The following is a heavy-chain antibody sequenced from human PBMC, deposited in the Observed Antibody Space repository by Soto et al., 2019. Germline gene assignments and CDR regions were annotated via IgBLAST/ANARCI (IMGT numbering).Heavy chain of an antibody. J-gene: IGHJ4*02. V-gene: IGHV3-64D*06. Sequence: GGSLRLSCAASGFIFSGSTLNWVRQAPGKGLEAISAVSTSGRSTYYADSVKDRFTISRDNSKNTLFLQMNSLRPEDTAIYYCVKQAHGLDDGDLDYWGQGPQVTVSS. CDR1: GFIFSGST. CDR2: VSTSGRST. D-gene: IGHD3-16*01. CDR3: VKQAHGLDDGDLDY.